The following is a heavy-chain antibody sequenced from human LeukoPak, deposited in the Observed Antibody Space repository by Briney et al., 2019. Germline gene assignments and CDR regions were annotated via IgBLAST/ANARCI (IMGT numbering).Heavy chain of an antibody. CDR2: ISSSSSTI. J-gene: IGHJ3*02. V-gene: IGHV3-48*01. Sequence: GGSLRLSCAASGFTFSSYSMNWVRQAPGMGLEWVSYISSSSSTIYYADSVKGRFTISRDNAKNSLYLQMNSLRAEDTAVYYCARDFAGDAFDIWGQGTMVTVSS. CDR3: ARDFAGDAFDI. CDR1: GFTFSSYS.